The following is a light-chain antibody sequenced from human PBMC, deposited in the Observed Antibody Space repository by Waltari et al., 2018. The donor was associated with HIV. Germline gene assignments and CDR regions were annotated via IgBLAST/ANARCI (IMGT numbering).Light chain of an antibody. CDR3: CSYAGTYTI. V-gene: IGLV2-11*01. Sequence: QSALTQPRSVSGSPGQTVNISCTGTNSDVGGYNYVSWYQQHPGKVPKLIIYDVSKRPSGVPDRVSGSKSDNTASLTISGLQAEDEADYYCCSYAGTYTIFGGGTNLAVL. J-gene: IGLJ2*01. CDR2: DVS. CDR1: NSDVGGYNY.